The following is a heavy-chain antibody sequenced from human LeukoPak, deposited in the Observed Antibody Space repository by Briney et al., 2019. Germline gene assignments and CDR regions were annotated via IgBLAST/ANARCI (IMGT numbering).Heavy chain of an antibody. J-gene: IGHJ4*02. V-gene: IGHV4-34*01. CDR1: GFTFSSYP. Sequence: PGGSLRLSCAASGFTFSSYPMSWVRQPPGKGLEWIGEINHSGSTNYNPSLKSRVTISVDTSKNQFSLKLSSVTAADTAVYYCARGRTVVTPTSFDYWGQGTLVTVSS. D-gene: IGHD2-21*02. CDR3: ARGRTVVTPTSFDY. CDR2: INHSGST.